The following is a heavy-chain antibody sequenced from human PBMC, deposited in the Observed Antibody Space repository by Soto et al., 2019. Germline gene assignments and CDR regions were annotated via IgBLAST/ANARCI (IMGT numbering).Heavy chain of an antibody. D-gene: IGHD6-13*01. CDR1: GGSISSSSHH. CDR2: ISYSGST. Sequence: NPSETLSLTCSVSGGSISSSSHHWGWIRQPPGEGLEWIGTISYSGSTFYNPSLKSRVSITADTSKNRFSLRLTSVTAADTAVYFCSGDSSTWVSGDYWGQGTLVTVSS. CDR3: SGDSSTWVSGDY. J-gene: IGHJ4*02. V-gene: IGHV4-39*01.